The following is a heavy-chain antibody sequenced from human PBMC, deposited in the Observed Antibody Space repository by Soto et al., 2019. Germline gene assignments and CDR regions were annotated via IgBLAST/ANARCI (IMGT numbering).Heavy chain of an antibody. CDR2: INAGNGNT. Sequence: GASVKVSCKASGGTFSTYAISWVRQAPGQRLEWMGWINAGNGNTKYSQKFQGRVTITRDTSASTAYMELSSLRSEDTAVYYCVRDLGGLPDYWGQGTLVTVSS. J-gene: IGHJ4*02. CDR1: GGTFSTYA. V-gene: IGHV1-3*01. CDR3: VRDLGGLPDY.